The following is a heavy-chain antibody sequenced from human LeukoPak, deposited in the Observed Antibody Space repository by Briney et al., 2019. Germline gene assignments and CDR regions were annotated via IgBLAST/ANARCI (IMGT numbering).Heavy chain of an antibody. J-gene: IGHJ3*02. V-gene: IGHV4-28*05. D-gene: IGHD4-17*01. CDR1: GYSISSSNY. Sequence: SETLSLTCTVSGYSISSSNYWAWIRQPPGKGLEWIGHIYYSGSIYYNPSLKSRVTMSVDTSKNQFSLKLSSVTAVDTAVFYCARKATTGPTKAAFDIWGQGTMVTVSS. CDR2: IYYSGSI. CDR3: ARKATTGPTKAAFDI.